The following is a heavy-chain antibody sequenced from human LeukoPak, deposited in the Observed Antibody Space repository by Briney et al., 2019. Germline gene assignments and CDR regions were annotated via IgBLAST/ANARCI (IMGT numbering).Heavy chain of an antibody. CDR2: ISSSGSDI. Sequence: GGSLRLSCAASGFTFSDYYMSWIRQAPGKGLEWVSYISSSGSDIYYADSVKGRFTISRDNAKNSLYLHMNSLRAEDTAVYHCARDYGGSSPFDYWGQGTLVTVSS. CDR3: ARDYGGSSPFDY. V-gene: IGHV3-11*04. J-gene: IGHJ4*02. CDR1: GFTFSDYY. D-gene: IGHD4-23*01.